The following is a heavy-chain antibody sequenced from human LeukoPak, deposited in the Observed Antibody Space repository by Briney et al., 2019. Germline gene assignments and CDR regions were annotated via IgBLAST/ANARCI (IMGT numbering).Heavy chain of an antibody. Sequence: SVTVSCKASGGTFSSYAISGVRQAPGQGLEWMGGIIPIFGAANYARKFQGRVTITTDESTSTAYMELTSLRSEDTAVYYCARGVGFLEYSYYYMDVWGKGTTVTVSS. CDR1: GGTFSSYA. V-gene: IGHV1-69*05. CDR2: IIPIFGAA. CDR3: ARGVGFLEYSYYYMDV. D-gene: IGHD3-3*02. J-gene: IGHJ6*03.